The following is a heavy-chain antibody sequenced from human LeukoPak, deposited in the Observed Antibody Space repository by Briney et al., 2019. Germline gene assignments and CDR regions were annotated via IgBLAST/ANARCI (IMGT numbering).Heavy chain of an antibody. D-gene: IGHD6-13*01. CDR1: GFTFRSYA. CDR3: ARIASGGTYFDY. Sequence: GGSLRLSCAASGFTFRSYAMHWVRQAPGTGLEWVSFISYDGNNQYYADSVKGRFTISRDNSKNTLYLQMNSLRTEDTAVYYCARIASGGTYFDYWGQGTLVTVSS. V-gene: IGHV3-30*04. CDR2: ISYDGNNQ. J-gene: IGHJ4*02.